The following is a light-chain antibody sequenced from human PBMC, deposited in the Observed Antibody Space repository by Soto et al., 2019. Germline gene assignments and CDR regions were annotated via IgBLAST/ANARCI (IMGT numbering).Light chain of an antibody. CDR3: AAWDASLSGCV. CDR2: SNN. Sequence: QSVLTQPPSASGTPGQRVTISCSGSSSNIGSNTVNWYQQLPGTAPKLLIYSNNRRPSGVPDRFSGSKSGTSASLAISGLQSEDEADYYCAAWDASLSGCVFGTGTKVTVL. V-gene: IGLV1-44*01. CDR1: SSNIGSNT. J-gene: IGLJ1*01.